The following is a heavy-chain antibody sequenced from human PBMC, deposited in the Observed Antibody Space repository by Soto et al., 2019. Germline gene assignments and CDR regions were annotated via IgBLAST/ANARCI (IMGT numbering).Heavy chain of an antibody. V-gene: IGHV3-23*01. Sequence: EVQLLESGGGLVQPGGSLRLSCVASGFTFRSYAMSWVRQAPGKGLEWVSSINDSGDRTYFAESVKGRFTISRDKCKNTLFLQMNSLRAEDTATYYCAKDLTPFYGDDGGGYCDYWGQGTLVTVSS. CDR3: AKDLTPFYGDDGGGYCDY. D-gene: IGHD4-17*01. CDR1: GFTFRSYA. J-gene: IGHJ4*02. CDR2: INDSGDRT.